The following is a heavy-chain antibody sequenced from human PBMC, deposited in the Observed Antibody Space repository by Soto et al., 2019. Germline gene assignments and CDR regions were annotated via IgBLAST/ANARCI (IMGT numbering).Heavy chain of an antibody. D-gene: IGHD3-9*01. CDR3: ARRDWSGSTSHFYFDY. V-gene: IGHV4-4*02. CDR1: GGSIISSNW. CDR2: IYHSGST. Sequence: SETLSLTCAVSGGSIISSNWWNWVRQPPGKGLEWIGEIYHSGSTYYKPSLKSRVAMSVDTSKNQFSLKLTSATAADTPVYYCARRDWSGSTSHFYFDYWGRGVLVTVSS. J-gene: IGHJ4*02.